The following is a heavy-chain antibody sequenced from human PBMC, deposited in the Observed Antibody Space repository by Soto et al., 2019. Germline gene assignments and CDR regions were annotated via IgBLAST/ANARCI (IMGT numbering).Heavy chain of an antibody. Sequence: EVQLLESGGGLVQPGGSLRLSCAASGFTFNSYAMRWVRQAPVKGLEWVSAISGSGDSTYYADSVKGRFTISRDNSKNTLYLQMNSLRAEDTAVYYCARRGSGSYYDYWGQGTLVTVSS. J-gene: IGHJ4*02. CDR1: GFTFNSYA. D-gene: IGHD1-26*01. CDR3: ARRGSGSYYDY. CDR2: ISGSGDST. V-gene: IGHV3-23*01.